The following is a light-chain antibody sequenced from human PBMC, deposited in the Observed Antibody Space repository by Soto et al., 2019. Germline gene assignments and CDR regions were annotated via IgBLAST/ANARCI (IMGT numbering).Light chain of an antibody. CDR3: QQYDHLPLT. V-gene: IGKV1-33*01. J-gene: IGKJ4*01. CDR1: QDISKY. CDR2: DAS. Sequence: DIQMTQSPSSLSASAGDRVIITCQASQDISKYLNWYQQKAGKAPKLLIYDASNLETGVPSRFTESGSGTEFTFTISSLQAEDIATYYCQQYDHLPLTFGGGTKVEIK.